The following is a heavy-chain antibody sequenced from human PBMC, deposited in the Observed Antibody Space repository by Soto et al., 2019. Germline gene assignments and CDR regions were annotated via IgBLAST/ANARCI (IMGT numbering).Heavy chain of an antibody. Sequence: SVKVSCKASGGTFCSYAIRWGRQAPGQGLEWMGGIIPIFGTANYAQKFQGRVTITADESTSTAYMELSSLRSEDTAVYYCARVVVPASISLLCHYYYHYGIDVWGQRTTDTGS. CDR1: GGTFCSYA. CDR2: IIPIFGTA. D-gene: IGHD2-2*01. J-gene: IGHJ6*02. CDR3: ARVVVPASISLLCHYYYHYGIDV. V-gene: IGHV1-69*13.